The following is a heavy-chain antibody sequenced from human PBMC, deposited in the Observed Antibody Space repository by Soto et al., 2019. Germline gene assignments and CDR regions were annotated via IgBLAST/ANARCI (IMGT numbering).Heavy chain of an antibody. V-gene: IGHV3-30*18. D-gene: IGHD3-10*01. CDR1: GFTFSSYG. CDR3: AKSVLLWFGEFSDAFDI. CDR2: ISYDGSNK. J-gene: IGHJ3*02. Sequence: GGSLRLSCAASGFTFSSYGMHWVRQAPGKGLEWVAVISYDGSNKYYADSVKGRFTISRDNSKNTLYLQMNSLRAEDTAVYYCAKSVLLWFGEFSDAFDIWGQGTMVTVSS.